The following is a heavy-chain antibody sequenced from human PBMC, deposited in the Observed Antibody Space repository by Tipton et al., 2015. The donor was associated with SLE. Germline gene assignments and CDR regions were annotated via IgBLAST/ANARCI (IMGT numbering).Heavy chain of an antibody. Sequence: TLSLTCTVSGYSISSGHYWGWIRQSPGKGLEWIGSISHSGNTYYNPSLKSRLTISLDTSKNQISLKLSSVTAADTAIYYCARAKRIIAVTGTSPHYFDYWGQGSLVTVSS. D-gene: IGHD6-19*01. CDR3: ARAKRIIAVTGTSPHYFDY. CDR2: ISHSGNT. CDR1: GYSISSGHY. J-gene: IGHJ4*02. V-gene: IGHV4-38-2*02.